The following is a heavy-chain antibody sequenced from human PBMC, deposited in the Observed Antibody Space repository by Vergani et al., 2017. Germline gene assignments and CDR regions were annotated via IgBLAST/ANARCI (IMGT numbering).Heavy chain of an antibody. V-gene: IGHV3-23*01. J-gene: IGHJ4*01. D-gene: IGHD1-20*01. Sequence: EVQLLESGGDLVQPGGSLRLSCTASGFIFSTYAMSWVRQAPGKGLEWVSGIRASGAPTYSADSVRGRVTISRDNSKNTLYLQMNSLRVEDTAVYYWARAYGRYDWFDYWGQRTLVTVSS. CDR3: ARAYGRYDWFDY. CDR2: IRASGAPT. CDR1: GFIFSTYA.